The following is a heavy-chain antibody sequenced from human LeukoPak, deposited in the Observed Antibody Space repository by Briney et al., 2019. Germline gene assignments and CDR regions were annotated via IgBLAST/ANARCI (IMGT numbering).Heavy chain of an antibody. CDR1: GGSISSGSYY. V-gene: IGHV4-61*02. J-gene: IGHJ5*02. CDR2: IYTSGST. CDR3: ARESGKRAFNWFDP. D-gene: IGHD4-23*01. Sequence: PSETLSLTCTVSGGSISSGSYYWSWIRQPAGKGLEWIGRIYTSGSTNYNPSLESRVTISVDTSKNQFSLKLSSVTAADTAVYYCARESGKRAFNWFDPWGQGTLVTVSS.